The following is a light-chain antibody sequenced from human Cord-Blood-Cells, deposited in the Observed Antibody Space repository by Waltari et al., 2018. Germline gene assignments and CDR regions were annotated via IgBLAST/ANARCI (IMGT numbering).Light chain of an antibody. Sequence: DIQMTQSPSSLSAYVGDRVTFPCRASQSISSYLNWYQQKPWKAPNLLIYAASSLQSGVPSRFSGSGSGTEFTLTISSLQPEDFATYYCQQSYSTPITFGQGTRLEIK. CDR1: QSISSY. CDR2: AAS. V-gene: IGKV1-39*01. J-gene: IGKJ5*01. CDR3: QQSYSTPIT.